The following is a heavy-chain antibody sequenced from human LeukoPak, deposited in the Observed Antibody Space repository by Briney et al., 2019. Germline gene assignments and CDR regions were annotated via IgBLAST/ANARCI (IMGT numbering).Heavy chain of an antibody. D-gene: IGHD6-19*01. J-gene: IGHJ5*02. Sequence: GASVKVSCKASGGTFSSYAISWVRQAPGRGLEWMGGIIPIFGTANYAQKFRGRVTITADKSTSTAYMELSSLRSEDTAVYYCATGGSYSSGPWGQGTLVTVSS. CDR2: IIPIFGTA. CDR3: ATGGSYSSGP. V-gene: IGHV1-69*06. CDR1: GGTFSSYA.